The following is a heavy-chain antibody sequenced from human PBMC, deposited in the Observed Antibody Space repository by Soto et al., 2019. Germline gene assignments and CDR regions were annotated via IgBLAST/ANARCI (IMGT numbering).Heavy chain of an antibody. V-gene: IGHV1-69*13. Sequence: ASVKVSCKASGGTFSSYAISWVRQAPGQGLEWMGGIIPIFGTANYAQKFQGRVTITADESTSTAYMELSSLRSEDTAVYYCARLAAVADVYYYYYGMDVWGQGTTVTVSS. CDR1: GGTFSSYA. CDR3: ARLAAVADVYYYYYGMDV. D-gene: IGHD6-19*01. J-gene: IGHJ6*02. CDR2: IIPIFGTA.